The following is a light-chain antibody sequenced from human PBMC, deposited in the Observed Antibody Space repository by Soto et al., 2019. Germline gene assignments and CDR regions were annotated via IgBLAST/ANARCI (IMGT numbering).Light chain of an antibody. J-gene: IGLJ2*01. CDR2: GNS. CDR3: QSYDSSLSHVV. CDR1: SSNIGAGYD. V-gene: IGLV1-40*01. Sequence: QSVLTQPPSVSGAPGQRVTISCTGNSSNIGAGYDVHWYQQLPGTAPKLLIYGNSNRPSGVPDRFSGSKSGTSASLAITGLQAEDEADYYCQSYDSSLSHVVFGGGTKLTVL.